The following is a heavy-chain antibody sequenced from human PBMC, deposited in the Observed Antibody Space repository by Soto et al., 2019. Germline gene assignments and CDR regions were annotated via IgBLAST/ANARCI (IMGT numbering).Heavy chain of an antibody. CDR3: ASGGAGSGPFTWELPDH. J-gene: IGHJ4*02. V-gene: IGHV1-45*02. D-gene: IGHD1-26*01. CDR2: IAPFSGDV. Sequence: QMQLVQSVAEVTKTGSSVTVSCQALGNTFSYRYLHWVRQAPGQALEWMGWIAPFSGDVHYAQKFQERVTLTRDRSINTAYMRMSSLRSEDTAIYFCASGGAGSGPFTWELPDHWGQGTLVTVSS. CDR1: GNTFSYRY.